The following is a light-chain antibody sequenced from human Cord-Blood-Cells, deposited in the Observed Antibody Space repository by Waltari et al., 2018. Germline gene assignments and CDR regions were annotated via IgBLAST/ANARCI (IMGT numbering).Light chain of an antibody. CDR3: CSYAGSVV. V-gene: IGLV2-23*01. J-gene: IGLJ2*01. CDR2: EGS. Sequence: QSALTQPASVSGSPGQSTTISCTGTSSDVGRYNLVSWYQQHPGKAPKLMIYEGSKRPSGVSNRFSGSKSGNTASLTISGLQAEDEADYYCCSYAGSVVFGGGTKLTVL. CDR1: SSDVGRYNL.